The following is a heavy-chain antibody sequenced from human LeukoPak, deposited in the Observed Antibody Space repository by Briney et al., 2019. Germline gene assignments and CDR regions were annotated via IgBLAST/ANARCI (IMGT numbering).Heavy chain of an antibody. V-gene: IGHV4-31*03. D-gene: IGHD4-17*01. Sequence: PSETLSLTCTVSGGSISSGGYYWSWIRQHPGKGLEWIGYIYYSGSTDYNPSLKSRFTMSVDTSKNQFSPKLSSVTAADTAVYYCASADYDVAFDIWGQGTMVTVSS. CDR1: GGSISSGGYY. CDR3: ASADYDVAFDI. J-gene: IGHJ3*02. CDR2: IYYSGST.